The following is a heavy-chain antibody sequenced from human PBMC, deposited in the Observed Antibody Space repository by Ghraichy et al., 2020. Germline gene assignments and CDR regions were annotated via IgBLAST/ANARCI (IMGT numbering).Heavy chain of an antibody. D-gene: IGHD4-23*01. V-gene: IGHV3-74*01. CDR1: GFTFSNYW. CDR3: ARARAGGNSPNDY. J-gene: IGHJ4*02. Sequence: GGSLRLSCAASGFTFSNYWMHWVRQAPGKGPVWVSRINSDGSSTTYADSVKGRFTISRDNAKNTLYLQMNSLRAEDTAVYYCARARAGGNSPNDYWGQGTLVTVSS. CDR2: INSDGSST.